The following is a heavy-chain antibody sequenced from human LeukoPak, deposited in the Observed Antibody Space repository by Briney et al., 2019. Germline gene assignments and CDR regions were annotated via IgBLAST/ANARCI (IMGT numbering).Heavy chain of an antibody. J-gene: IGHJ1*01. CDR2: IIPIFGTA. CDR3: GKRKKGHMSSSWYFLPQH. Sequence: SVKVSCKASGGTFSSYAISWVRQAPGQGLEWMGGIIPIFGTANYAQKFQGRVTITTDESTSTAYMELSSLRSEDTAVYYCGKRKKGHMSSSWYFLPQHWGQGTLVTVSS. CDR1: GGTFSSYA. V-gene: IGHV1-69*05. D-gene: IGHD6-13*01.